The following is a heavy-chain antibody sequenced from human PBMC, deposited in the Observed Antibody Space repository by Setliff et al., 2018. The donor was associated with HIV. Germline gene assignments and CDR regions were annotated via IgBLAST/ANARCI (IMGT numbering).Heavy chain of an antibody. CDR2: ISAYNGYT. V-gene: IGHV1-18*01. CDR3: ARDGWRHVLHGNYYYYFMDV. Sequence: ASVKVSCKASGYTFTNYGISWVRQAPGQGLEWMGWISAYNGYTNYAQKLQGRVTMTTDTSTSTAYMELRSLRSDDTAVYYCARDGWRHVLHGNYYYYFMDVWGKGTTVTVS. J-gene: IGHJ6*03. CDR1: GYTFTNYG. D-gene: IGHD2-8*01.